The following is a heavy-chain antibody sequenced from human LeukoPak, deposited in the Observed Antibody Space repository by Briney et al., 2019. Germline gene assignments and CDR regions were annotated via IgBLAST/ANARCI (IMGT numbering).Heavy chain of an antibody. Sequence: GGSLRLSCAASGFTSSSYSMNWVRQAPGKGLEWVSSISSSSSYIYYADSVKGRFTISRDNAKNSLYLQMNSLRAEDTAVYYCARVPYSSSSGNYYYYYYMDVWGKGTTVTISS. CDR1: GFTSSSYS. CDR2: ISSSSSYI. V-gene: IGHV3-21*01. J-gene: IGHJ6*03. CDR3: ARVPYSSSSGNYYYYYYMDV. D-gene: IGHD6-13*01.